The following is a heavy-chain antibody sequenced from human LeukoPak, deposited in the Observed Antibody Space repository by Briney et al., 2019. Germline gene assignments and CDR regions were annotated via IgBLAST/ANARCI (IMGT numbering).Heavy chain of an antibody. V-gene: IGHV3-30-3*01. CDR2: ISYDGSNK. J-gene: IGHJ4*02. CDR1: GFTFSSYA. CDR3: ARVVGATNY. Sequence: GGSLRLSCAASGFTFSSYAMHWVRQAPGKGLEWVAVISYDGSNKYSADSVKGRFTISRDNAKNTLYLQMNSLRAEDTAVYYCARVVGATNYWGQGTLVTVSS. D-gene: IGHD1-26*01.